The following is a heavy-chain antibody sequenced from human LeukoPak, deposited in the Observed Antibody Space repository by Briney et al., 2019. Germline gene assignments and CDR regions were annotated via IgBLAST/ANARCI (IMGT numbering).Heavy chain of an antibody. Sequence: GGSLRLSCAASGFTVSSNYMSWVRQAPGKGLEWVSVIYSGGSTYYADSVKGRFTISRDNSKNTLYLQMNSLRAEDTAVYYCARSRDGYNYGYFDYWGQGPLVTVSS. D-gene: IGHD5-24*01. CDR3: ARSRDGYNYGYFDY. CDR1: GFTVSSNY. J-gene: IGHJ4*02. V-gene: IGHV3-53*01. CDR2: IYSGGST.